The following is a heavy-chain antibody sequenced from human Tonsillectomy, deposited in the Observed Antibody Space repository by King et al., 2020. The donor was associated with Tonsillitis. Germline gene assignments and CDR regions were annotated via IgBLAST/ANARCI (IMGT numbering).Heavy chain of an antibody. V-gene: IGHV3-15*01. CDR1: GFTFSNAW. D-gene: IGHD3-10*01. J-gene: IGHJ4*02. CDR2: IKSKTDGGTT. Sequence: VQLVESGGGLVKPGGSLRLSCAASGFTFSNAWMSWVRQAPGKGLEWVGRIKSKTDGGTTDFAAPVKGRFTISRDDSKNTLYMQMNRLKTTDTAVYFCATDPAIRSYYAVDNWGQGALGTASS. CDR3: ATDPAIRSYYAVDN.